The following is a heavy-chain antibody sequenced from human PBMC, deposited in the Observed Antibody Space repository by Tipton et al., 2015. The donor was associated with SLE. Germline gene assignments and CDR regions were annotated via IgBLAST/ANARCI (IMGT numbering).Heavy chain of an antibody. CDR3: ARGLYGSIVVVLTEYYYYGMDV. CDR2: INHSGGT. D-gene: IGHD2-15*01. V-gene: IGHV4-34*01. Sequence: LRLSCAVYGGSFSGYYWSWIRQPPGKGLEWIGEINHSGGTNYNPSLKSRVTISVDTSKNQFSLKLSSVTAADTAVYYCARGLYGSIVVVLTEYYYYGMDVWGQGTTVTVSS. CDR1: GGSFSGYY. J-gene: IGHJ6*02.